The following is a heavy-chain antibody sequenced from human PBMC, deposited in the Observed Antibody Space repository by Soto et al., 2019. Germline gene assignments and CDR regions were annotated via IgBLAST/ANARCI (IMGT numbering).Heavy chain of an antibody. CDR3: TSRSESDSVGDYYAYDY. CDR2: IRSKANNFAT. Sequence: EVQVVESGGGLVQPGGSLTLSCAASGFTFSDSAMHWVRQASGKGLEWLGRIRSKANNFATAYAASGKGRFTIYREDAKKTVYLQMNCLNSEDTAVYYCTSRSESDSVGDYYAYDYWCQGARVTVSS. D-gene: IGHD3-22*01. J-gene: IGHJ4*02. CDR1: GFTFSDSA. V-gene: IGHV3-73*02.